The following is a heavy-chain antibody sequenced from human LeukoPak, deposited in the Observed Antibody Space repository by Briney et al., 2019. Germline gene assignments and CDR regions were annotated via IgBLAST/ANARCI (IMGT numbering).Heavy chain of an antibody. D-gene: IGHD6-19*01. CDR3: ARDPYSSGWSPPTDY. CDR2: IWYDGSNK. V-gene: IGHV3-33*01. Sequence: GRSLRLSCAASVFTFSSYGMHWVRQAPGKGLEWVAVIWYDGSNKYYADSVKGRFTISRDNSKNTLYLQMNSLRAEDTAVYYCARDPYSSGWSPPTDYWGQGTLVTVSS. J-gene: IGHJ4*02. CDR1: VFTFSSYG.